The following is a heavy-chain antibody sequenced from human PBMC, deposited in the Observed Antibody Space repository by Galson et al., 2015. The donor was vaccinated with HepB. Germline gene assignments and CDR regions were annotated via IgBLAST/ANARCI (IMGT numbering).Heavy chain of an antibody. CDR2: IYHSGST. V-gene: IGHV4-30-2*01. D-gene: IGHD1-14*01. CDR3: ARGQRPPWELHLSRNPPPYYFDY. J-gene: IGHJ4*02. Sequence: LSLTCAVSGGSISSGGYSWSWIRQPPGKGLEWIGYIYHSGSTYYNPSLKSRVTKSVDRSKNQFSLKLSSVTAADTAVYYCARGQRPPWELHLSRNPPPYYFDYWGQGTLVTVSS. CDR1: GGSISSGGYS.